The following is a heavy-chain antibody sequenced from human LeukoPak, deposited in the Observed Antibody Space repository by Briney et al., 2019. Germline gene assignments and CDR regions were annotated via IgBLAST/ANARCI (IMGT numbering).Heavy chain of an antibody. Sequence: PGGSLRLSCAASGFTFDDYGMTWVRQAPGKGLEWVSGINWNGGSTGYADSVKGRFTISRDNAKNSLYLEMNSLRAEDTALYYCTRDRFPEGNDASDFWGQGTMVIVSS. J-gene: IGHJ3*01. D-gene: IGHD1-14*01. CDR3: TRDRFPEGNDASDF. CDR2: INWNGGST. V-gene: IGHV3-20*04. CDR1: GFTFDDYG.